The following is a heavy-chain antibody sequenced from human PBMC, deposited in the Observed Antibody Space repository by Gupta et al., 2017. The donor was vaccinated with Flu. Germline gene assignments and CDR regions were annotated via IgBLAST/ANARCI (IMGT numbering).Heavy chain of an antibody. CDR1: G. Sequence: GVSWIRQPPGKALEWLAHIFSNDEKSYSTSLKSRLTISKDTSKSQVVLTMTNMDPVDTATDYCARITYFNSGYDLGWFDPWGQGTLVTVSS. J-gene: IGHJ5*02. CDR3: ARITYFNSGYDLGWFDP. CDR2: IFSNDEK. D-gene: IGHD5-12*01. V-gene: IGHV2-26*01.